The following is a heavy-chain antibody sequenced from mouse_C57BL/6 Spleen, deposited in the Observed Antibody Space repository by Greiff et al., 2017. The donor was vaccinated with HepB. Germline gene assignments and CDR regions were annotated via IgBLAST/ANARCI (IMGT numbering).Heavy chain of an antibody. CDR1: GFSLTSYG. V-gene: IGHV2-5*01. Sequence: QVQLKESGPGLVQPSQSLSITCTVSGFSLTSYGVHWVRQSPGKGLEWLGVIWRGGSTDYNAAFMSRLSITKDNSKSQVFFKMNSLQADDTAIYYCAKPLTTVVATGAMDYWGQGTSVTVSS. CDR3: AKPLTTVVATGAMDY. J-gene: IGHJ4*01. CDR2: IWRGGST. D-gene: IGHD1-1*01.